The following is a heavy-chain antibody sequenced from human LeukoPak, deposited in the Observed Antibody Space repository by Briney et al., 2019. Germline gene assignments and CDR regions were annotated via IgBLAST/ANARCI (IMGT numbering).Heavy chain of an antibody. CDR3: AKVWVTYYDRGIFDS. CDR2: IGSASGTK. V-gene: IGHV3-23*01. J-gene: IGHJ4*02. D-gene: IGHD3-22*01. Sequence: PGGSLKLSCAASGFTFSGSAMHWVRQAPGKGLEWVAAIGSASGTKYYADSVKGRFAISRDDSKSTLYLQMSSLRGEDTAAYYCAKVWVTYYDRGIFDSWGQGTRVTVSS. CDR1: GFTFSGSA.